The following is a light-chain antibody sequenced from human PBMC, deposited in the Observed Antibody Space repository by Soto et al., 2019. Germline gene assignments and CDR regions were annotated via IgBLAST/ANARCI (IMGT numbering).Light chain of an antibody. CDR2: KAS. J-gene: IGKJ1*01. CDR1: ESIDSW. CDR3: QQYNSSRA. Sequence: DIQMTQSPSTLSASVGDRVTITCRASESIDSWLAWHQQKPGRAPKLLISKASSLESGVPSRFSGSGFGTEFTLTISSLQPYDFVPYSCQQYNSSRAFGQGTKVDIK. V-gene: IGKV1-5*03.